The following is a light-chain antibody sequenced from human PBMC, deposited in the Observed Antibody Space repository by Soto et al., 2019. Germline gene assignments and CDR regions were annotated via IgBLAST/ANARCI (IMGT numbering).Light chain of an antibody. Sequence: DIQLTQSPSSVSASVGDRVTITCRASQDIGTWLAWYQQKPGKAPKLLIYVASNLQSGVPSRFGVAGSGTDFNLTITSLQPEDFATYPCQQADSFPFSFGTGTKVDFK. CDR3: QQADSFPFS. CDR2: VAS. V-gene: IGKV1-12*01. J-gene: IGKJ3*01. CDR1: QDIGTW.